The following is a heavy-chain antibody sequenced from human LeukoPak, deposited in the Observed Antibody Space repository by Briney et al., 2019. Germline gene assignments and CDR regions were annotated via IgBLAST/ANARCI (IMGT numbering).Heavy chain of an antibody. V-gene: IGHV3-49*03. D-gene: IGHD4-23*01. Sequence: GGSLRLSCTASGFTFGDYAMSWFRQAPGKGLEWVGFIRSKAYGGTTEYAASVKGRFTISRDDSKSIAYLQMNSLKTEDTAVYYCTRERGRTVVTPSFDYWGQGTLVTVSS. CDR1: GFTFGDYA. J-gene: IGHJ4*02. CDR2: IRSKAYGGTT. CDR3: TRERGRTVVTPSFDY.